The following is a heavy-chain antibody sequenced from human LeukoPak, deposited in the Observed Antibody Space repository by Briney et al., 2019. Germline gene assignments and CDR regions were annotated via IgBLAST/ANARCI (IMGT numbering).Heavy chain of an antibody. J-gene: IGHJ6*02. CDR1: GFTFSSYA. V-gene: IGHV3-23*01. CDR3: AKTRRRDSGTRYGMDV. CDR2: ISGSGGST. Sequence: GGSLRLSCAASGFTFSSYAMGWVRQAPGKGLEWVSAISGSGGSTYYADSVKGRFTISRDNSKNTLYLQMNSLRAENTAVYYCAKTRRRDSGTRYGMDVWGQGTTVTVSS. D-gene: IGHD6-25*01.